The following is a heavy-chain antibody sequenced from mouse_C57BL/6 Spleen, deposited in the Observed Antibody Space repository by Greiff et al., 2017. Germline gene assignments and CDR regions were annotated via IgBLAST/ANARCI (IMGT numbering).Heavy chain of an antibody. V-gene: IGHV5-4*01. CDR3: AREGDGNWYFCV. CDR2: ISDGGSYT. CDR1: GFTFSSYA. Sequence: VQLKESGGGLVKPGGSLKLSCAASGFTFSSYAMSWVRQTPEKRLEWVATISDGGSYTHYPDNVKGRFTISRDNATNNLYLQMSHLKSEDTAVYYCAREGDGNWYFCVWGTGATVTVSS. J-gene: IGHJ1*03. D-gene: IGHD2-3*01.